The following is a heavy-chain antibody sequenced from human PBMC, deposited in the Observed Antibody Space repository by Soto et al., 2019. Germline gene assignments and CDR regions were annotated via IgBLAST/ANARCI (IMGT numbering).Heavy chain of an antibody. CDR3: AGPVSGGDAFDI. D-gene: IGHD3-16*01. CDR2: IYYSGST. J-gene: IGHJ3*02. V-gene: IGHV4-39*01. CDR1: GGSISSSSYY. Sequence: QLQLQESGPGLVKPSETLSLTCTVSGGSISSSSYYWGWIRQPPGKGLEWIGSIYYSGSTYYNPSLKSRVTISVDTSKNQFSLKLSSVTAADTAVYYCAGPVSGGDAFDIWGQGTMVTVSS.